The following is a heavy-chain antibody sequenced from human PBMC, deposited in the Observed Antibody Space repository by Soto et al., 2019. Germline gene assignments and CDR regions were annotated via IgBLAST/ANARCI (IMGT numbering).Heavy chain of an antibody. Sequence: GGSLRLSCAASGFTFSSYAMSWVRQAPGKGLEWVSAISGSGGSTYYADSVKGRFTISRDNSKNTLYLQMNSLRAEDTAVYYCAKAGDYYYDSSGYYFDCWGQGTLVTVSS. CDR1: GFTFSSYA. J-gene: IGHJ4*02. D-gene: IGHD3-22*01. CDR2: ISGSGGST. CDR3: AKAGDYYYDSSGYYFDC. V-gene: IGHV3-23*01.